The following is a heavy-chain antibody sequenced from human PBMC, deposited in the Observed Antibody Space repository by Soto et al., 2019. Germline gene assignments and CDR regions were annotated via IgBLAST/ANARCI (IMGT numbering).Heavy chain of an antibody. CDR1: GYTFTGYY. CDR2: INPNSGGT. CDR3: ARGPFGFVTCSSTSCQGGWFDP. J-gene: IGHJ5*02. Sequence: QLQLVQSGAEVKKPGASVKVSCKASGYTFTGYYMHWVRQAPGQGLEWMGWINPNSGGTNYAQKFQGRVTMTRDTSISTAYMELSRLRSDDTAVYYCARGPFGFVTCSSTSCQGGWFDPWGQGTLVTVSS. D-gene: IGHD2-2*01. V-gene: IGHV1-2*02.